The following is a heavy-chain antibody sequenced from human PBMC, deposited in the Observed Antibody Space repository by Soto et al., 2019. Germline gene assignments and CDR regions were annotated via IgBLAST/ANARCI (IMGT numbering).Heavy chain of an antibody. J-gene: IGHJ3*02. CDR1: GFTFSIYG. Sequence: GGSLRLSCAVSGFTFSIYGMQWVRQAPGKGLECVAGISYDGSDKYYVDSVKGRFTISRDDSKSIAHLQMNSLKTEDTAVYYCTRDPSGSYYNAFDIWGQGTMVTVSS. V-gene: IGHV3-30*03. CDR2: ISYDGSDK. CDR3: TRDPSGSYYNAFDI. D-gene: IGHD1-26*01.